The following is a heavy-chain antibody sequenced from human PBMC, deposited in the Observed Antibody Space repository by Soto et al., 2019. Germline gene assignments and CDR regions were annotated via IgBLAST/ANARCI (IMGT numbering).Heavy chain of an antibody. V-gene: IGHV3-21*01. CDR1: GFTFSSYS. Sequence: EVQLVESGGGLVKPGGSLRLSCAASGFTFSSYSMNWVRQAPGKGLEWVSSISSSSSYIYYADSVKGRFTISRDNAMKSLYLQMKNPRAYDTAVYYCARDIAVAGKRYFDYWGQGTLVTVSS. J-gene: IGHJ4*02. CDR2: ISSSSSYI. CDR3: ARDIAVAGKRYFDY. D-gene: IGHD6-19*01.